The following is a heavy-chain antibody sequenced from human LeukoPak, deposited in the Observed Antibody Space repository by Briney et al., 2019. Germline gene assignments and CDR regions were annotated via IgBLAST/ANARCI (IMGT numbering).Heavy chain of an antibody. J-gene: IGHJ4*02. D-gene: IGHD3-9*01. V-gene: IGHV3-23*01. CDR3: AKVGGEYYDILTGYNDY. CDR1: GFTFSTYA. Sequence: SGGSLRLSCAASGFTFSTYAMSWVRQAAGKGLEWVSYISSSSSTIYYADSVKGRFTISRDNSKNTLYLQMNSLRAEDTAVYYCAKVGGEYYDILTGYNDYWGQGTLVTVSS. CDR2: ISSSSSTI.